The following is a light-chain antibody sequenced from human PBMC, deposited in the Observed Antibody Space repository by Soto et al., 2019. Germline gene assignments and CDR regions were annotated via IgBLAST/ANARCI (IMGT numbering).Light chain of an antibody. J-gene: IGKJ2*01. V-gene: IGKV3-20*01. CDR2: GAS. CDR1: QSVSSSY. Sequence: EIVLTQSPGTLSLSPGERATLSCRASQSVSSSYLAWYQQKPGQAPRLLIYGASSRATGIPDRFSGSGSGIDFTLTISRLEPEDFAVYYCQQYGSSPVTFGQGTKLEIK. CDR3: QQYGSSPVT.